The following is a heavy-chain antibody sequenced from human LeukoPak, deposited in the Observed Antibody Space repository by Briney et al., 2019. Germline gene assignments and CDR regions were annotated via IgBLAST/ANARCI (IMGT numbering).Heavy chain of an antibody. Sequence: GASVKVSCKASGGTFSSYTISWVRQAPGQGLEWMGRIIPILGIANYAQKFQGRVTITADKSTSTAYMELSSLRSEDTAVYYCARDSGTWDWYFDLWGRGTLVTVSS. V-gene: IGHV1-69*04. J-gene: IGHJ2*01. CDR3: ARDSGTWDWYFDL. D-gene: IGHD1-26*01. CDR1: GGTFSSYT. CDR2: IIPILGIA.